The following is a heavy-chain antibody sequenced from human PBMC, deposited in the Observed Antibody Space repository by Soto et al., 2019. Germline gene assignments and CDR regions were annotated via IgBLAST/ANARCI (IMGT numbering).Heavy chain of an antibody. Sequence: QVQLVESGGGVVQPGRSLRLSCAASGFTFSSNGMHWVRQAPGKGLEWVAVIWYDGSNKYYADSVKGRFTISRDNSKNTLYLQMNSLRAEDTAVYYGESVDSGRYCDYWGQGTLVTVSS. D-gene: IGHD1-26*01. J-gene: IGHJ4*02. CDR3: ESVDSGRYCDY. CDR2: IWYDGSNK. CDR1: GFTFSSNG. V-gene: IGHV3-33*01.